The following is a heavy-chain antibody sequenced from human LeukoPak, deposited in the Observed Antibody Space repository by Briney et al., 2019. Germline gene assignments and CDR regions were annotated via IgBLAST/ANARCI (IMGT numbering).Heavy chain of an antibody. D-gene: IGHD4-17*01. V-gene: IGHV4-38-2*02. J-gene: IGHJ4*02. CDR1: GYSISSGYY. CDR2: IYHSGST. Sequence: PSETLSLTCTVSGYSISSGYYWGWIRQPPGKGLEWIGSIYHSGSTYHNPSLKSRVTISVDTSKNEFSLKLSSVTAADTAVYYCARDLYGDRPFDYWGQGTLVTVSS. CDR3: ARDLYGDRPFDY.